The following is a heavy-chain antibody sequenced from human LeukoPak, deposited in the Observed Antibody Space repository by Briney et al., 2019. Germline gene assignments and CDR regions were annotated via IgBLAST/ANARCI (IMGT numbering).Heavy chain of an antibody. J-gene: IGHJ4*02. CDR1: GGTFSTYA. Sequence: GASVNVSCKASGGTFSTYAMSWVRQAPGQGLEWMGGIIPIFGTPNYAQKFQGRVTITTDESTSTAYMELRSLRSEDTAVYYCARAGYSSTLELHTGREFDYWGQGTLVTVSS. D-gene: IGHD1-7*01. CDR3: ARAGYSSTLELHTGREFDY. V-gene: IGHV1-69*05. CDR2: IIPIFGTP.